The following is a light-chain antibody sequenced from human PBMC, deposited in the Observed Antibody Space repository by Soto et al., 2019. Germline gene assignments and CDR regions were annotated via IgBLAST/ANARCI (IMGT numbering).Light chain of an antibody. CDR1: QSVRSN. J-gene: IGKJ2*01. CDR3: HQHTNWPRT. Sequence: EIVMTQSPATLSVSPGERATLSCRASQSVRSNLAWYQQKLGQAPRLLIYDASTRATGIPDRFTGSGSGTEFTLTISSLQSEDFAVYYWHQHTNWPRTFGQGTKQEIK. V-gene: IGKV3-15*01. CDR2: DAS.